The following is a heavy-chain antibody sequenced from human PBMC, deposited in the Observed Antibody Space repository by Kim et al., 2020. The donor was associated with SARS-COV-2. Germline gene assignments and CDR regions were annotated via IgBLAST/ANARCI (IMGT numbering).Heavy chain of an antibody. Sequence: DTRYSPSFQGQVTISADKSISTAYLQWSSLKASDTAMYYCARRSGGSYLFWGQGTLVTVSS. J-gene: IGHJ4*02. CDR3: ARRSGGSYLF. V-gene: IGHV5-51*01. D-gene: IGHD1-26*01. CDR2: DT.